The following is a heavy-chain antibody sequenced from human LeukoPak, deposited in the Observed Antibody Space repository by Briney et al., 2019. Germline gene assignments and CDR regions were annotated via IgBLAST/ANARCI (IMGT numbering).Heavy chain of an antibody. CDR1: GFIFSKYA. CDR3: AKERTPYDYGAEFEY. D-gene: IGHD3-16*01. Sequence: GSLRLSCAASGFIFSKYAIHWVRQAPGKGLEWVALISHRENNQNYADSVKGRFTTSRDTSKSMVYLQLNNLRTEDTAVYYCAKERTPYDYGAEFEYWGQGTLVTVSS. CDR2: ISHRENNQ. V-gene: IGHV3-30*18. J-gene: IGHJ4*02.